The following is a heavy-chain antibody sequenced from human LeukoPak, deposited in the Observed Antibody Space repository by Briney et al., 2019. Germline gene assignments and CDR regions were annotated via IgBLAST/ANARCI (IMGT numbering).Heavy chain of an antibody. CDR1: VYTLTSYD. CDR3: ARFYDILTLDV. V-gene: IGHV1-8*01. CDR2: MNPNRGNT. J-gene: IGHJ6*04. Sequence: GASVTVSCMPSVYTLTSYDINWVRQAPGQGLEWMGWMNPNRGNTGYAQKFQGRVTMTRNTSISTAYMELSSLRSEPPAVYCCARFYDILTLDVWGKGATVTVSS. D-gene: IGHD3-9*01.